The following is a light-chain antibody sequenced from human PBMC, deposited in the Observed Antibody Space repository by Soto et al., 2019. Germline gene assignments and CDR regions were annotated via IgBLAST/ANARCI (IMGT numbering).Light chain of an antibody. Sequence: SYELTQPPSVSVAPGQTARITCGGNKIGSKSVHWYQQKPGQAPVLVVYDGSDRPSGIPERFSGSNSGNTATLTISRVEAGDEADYYCQVWDSSSDHVVFGGGTKLTVL. CDR1: KIGSKS. V-gene: IGLV3-21*02. CDR3: QVWDSSSDHVV. CDR2: DGS. J-gene: IGLJ2*01.